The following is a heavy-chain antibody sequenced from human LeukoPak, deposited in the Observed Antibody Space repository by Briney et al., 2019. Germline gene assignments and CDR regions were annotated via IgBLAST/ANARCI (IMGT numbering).Heavy chain of an antibody. CDR3: ANGGSGLDYFDY. CDR2: ISHSGGST. Sequence: GGSLRLSCAGSGFIYSSYAMSWVRQAPGKGLEWVSTISHSGGSTYYADSVKGRITISRDNSKNTLYLQMNSLRVEDTAGYYCANGGSGLDYFDYWGQGTLVTVTS. D-gene: IGHD3-10*01. CDR1: GFIYSSYA. V-gene: IGHV3-23*01. J-gene: IGHJ4*02.